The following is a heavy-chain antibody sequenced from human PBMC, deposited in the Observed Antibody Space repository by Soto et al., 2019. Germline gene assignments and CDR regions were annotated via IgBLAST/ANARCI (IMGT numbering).Heavy chain of an antibody. J-gene: IGHJ6*03. CDR1: GGSISSYY. V-gene: IGHV4-59*01. CDR3: ARASRGYCSGGSCYRREPNYYYYYYYMDV. CDR2: IYYSGST. Sequence: PSETLSLTCTVSGGSISSYYWSWIRQPPGKGLEWIGYIYYSGSTNYNPSLKSRVTISVDTSKNQFSLKLSSVTAADTAVYYCARASRGYCSGGSCYRREPNYYYYYYYMDVWGKGTTVTVSS. D-gene: IGHD2-15*01.